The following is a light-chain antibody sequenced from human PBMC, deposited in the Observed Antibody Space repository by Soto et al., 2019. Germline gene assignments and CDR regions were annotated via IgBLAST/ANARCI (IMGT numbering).Light chain of an antibody. CDR2: QTS. CDR3: HQRQSWPRT. V-gene: IGKV3D-15*03. Sequence: EIVMTQSPASLSVSPGESVTLSCRASQSVASNLAWYQQKPGQAPRLLIYQTSIRAAGIPARFSASGSGTDFTLTISDVQPEDFALYYCHQRQSWPRTFGQGTKVDIK. CDR1: QSVASN. J-gene: IGKJ1*01.